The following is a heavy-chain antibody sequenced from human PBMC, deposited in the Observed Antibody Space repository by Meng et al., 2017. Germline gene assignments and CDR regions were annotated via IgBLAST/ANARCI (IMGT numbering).Heavy chain of an antibody. CDR1: GFTFSSYA. J-gene: IGHJ5*02. CDR3: AKDSGDYAVSWFDP. D-gene: IGHD4-17*01. V-gene: IGHV3-23*01. CDR2: ISGSGGST. Sequence: GESLKISCAASGFTFSSYAMSWVRQAPGKGLEWVSAISGSGGSTYYEDSVKGRFTISRDNSKNTLYLQMNSLRAEDTAVYYCAKDSGDYAVSWFDPWGQGTLVTVSS.